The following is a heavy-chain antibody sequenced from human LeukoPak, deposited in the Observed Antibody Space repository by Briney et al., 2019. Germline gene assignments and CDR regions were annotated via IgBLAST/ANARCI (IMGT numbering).Heavy chain of an antibody. V-gene: IGHV3-48*03. CDR2: ISSSGSTI. CDR3: ARDVGPRTENWFDP. D-gene: IGHD1-26*01. CDR1: GFTFSSYE. J-gene: IGHJ5*02. Sequence: GGSLTLSCAASGFTFSSYEMNWVRQAPGKGLEWVSYISSSGSTIYYADSVKGRFTISRDNAKNSLYLQMNSLRAEDTAVYYCARDVGPRTENWFDPWGQGTLVTVSS.